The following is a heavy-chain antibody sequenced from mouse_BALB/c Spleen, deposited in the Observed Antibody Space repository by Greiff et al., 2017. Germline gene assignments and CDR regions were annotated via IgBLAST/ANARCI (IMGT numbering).Heavy chain of an antibody. Sequence: EVMLVESGGGLVQPGGSRKLSCAASGFTFSSFGMHWVRQAPEKGLEWVAYISSGSSTIYYADTVKGRFTISRDNPKNTLFLQMTSLRSEDTAMYYCASEGYGSFAYWGQGTLVTVSA. CDR1: GFTFSSFG. CDR2: ISSGSSTI. V-gene: IGHV5-17*02. CDR3: ASEGYGSFAY. J-gene: IGHJ3*01. D-gene: IGHD2-3*01.